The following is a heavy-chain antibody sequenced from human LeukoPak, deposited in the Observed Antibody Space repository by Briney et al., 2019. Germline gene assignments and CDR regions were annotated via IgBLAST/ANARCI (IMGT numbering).Heavy chain of an antibody. J-gene: IGHJ5*02. V-gene: IGHV4-61*02. D-gene: IGHD3-10*01. Sequence: PSQTLSLTCSVSGGAISNGTYYGSWIRQPGGKGLEWIGRIATSGSTDYNPSLKSRVTISVDTAKNQFSLKLISVTAADTAMYYCAVARGVRGAGNWFDPWGQGTLVTVSS. CDR1: GGAISNGTYY. CDR3: AVARGVRGAGNWFDP. CDR2: IATSGST.